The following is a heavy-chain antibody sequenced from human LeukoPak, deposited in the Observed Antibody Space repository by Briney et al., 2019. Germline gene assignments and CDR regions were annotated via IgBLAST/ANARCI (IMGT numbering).Heavy chain of an antibody. Sequence: GGSLRLSCAASGFTFSSYGMHWVRQAPGKGLEWVAVISYDGSNKYYADSVKGRFTISRDNSKNTLYLQMNSLRAEDTAVYYCNVLLWFGELTADPWGQGTLVTVSS. V-gene: IGHV3-30*03. CDR3: NVLLWFGELTADP. CDR2: ISYDGSNK. CDR1: GFTFSSYG. D-gene: IGHD3-10*01. J-gene: IGHJ5*02.